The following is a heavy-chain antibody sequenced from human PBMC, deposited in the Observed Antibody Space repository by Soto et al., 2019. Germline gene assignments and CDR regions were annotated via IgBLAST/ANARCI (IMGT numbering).Heavy chain of an antibody. CDR3: ARDRALGENYYYYGMDV. D-gene: IGHD3-16*01. J-gene: IGHJ6*02. Sequence: QVQLVQSGAEVKKPGASVKVSCKASGYTFTSYGISWVRQAPGQGLEGMGWISAYNGNTNYAQKLQGRVTMTTDTSTSTAYMELRSLRSDDTAVYYYARDRALGENYYYYGMDVWGQGTTVTVSS. V-gene: IGHV1-18*01. CDR2: ISAYNGNT. CDR1: GYTFTSYG.